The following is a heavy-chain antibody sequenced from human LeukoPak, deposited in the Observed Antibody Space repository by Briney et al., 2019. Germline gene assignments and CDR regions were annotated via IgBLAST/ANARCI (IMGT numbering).Heavy chain of an antibody. Sequence: GGSLRLSCAASGFTFDDYGMSWVRHAPGKGLEWVSGINWNGGSTVYEDSVKGRFTISRDNAKNSLYLQMNSLRAEDTALYYCARVAATSRPHFDYWGQGTLVTVSS. CDR3: ARVAATSRPHFDY. CDR1: GFTFDDYG. J-gene: IGHJ4*02. V-gene: IGHV3-20*04. CDR2: INWNGGST. D-gene: IGHD2-15*01.